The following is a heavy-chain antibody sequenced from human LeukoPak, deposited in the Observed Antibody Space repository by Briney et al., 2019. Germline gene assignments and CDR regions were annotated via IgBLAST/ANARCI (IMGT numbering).Heavy chain of an antibody. D-gene: IGHD1-7*01. CDR2: INPSGGST. CDR3: AREGLKEATTSDYYYYGMDV. V-gene: IGHV1-46*01. CDR1: GYTFTSYY. Sequence: ASVKVSCKASGYTFTSYYMHWVRQAPGQGLEWMGIINPSGGSTSYAQKFQGRVTMTRDTSTSTVYMGLSSLRSEDTAVYYCAREGLKEATTSDYYYYGMDVWGQGTTVTVSS. J-gene: IGHJ6*02.